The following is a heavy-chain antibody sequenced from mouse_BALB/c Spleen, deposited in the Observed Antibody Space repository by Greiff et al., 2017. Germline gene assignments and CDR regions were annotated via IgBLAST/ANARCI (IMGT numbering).Heavy chain of an antibody. CDR2: ISNGGGST. CDR1: GFTFSSYT. D-gene: IGHD1-1*01. J-gene: IGHJ1*01. V-gene: IGHV5-12-2*01. CDR3: ARLVLRYWYFDV. Sequence: EVKLQESGGGLVQPGGSLKLSCAASGFTFSSYTMSWVRQTPEKRLEWVAYISNGGGSTYYPDTVKGRFTISRDNAKNTLYLQMSSLKSEDTAMYYCARLVLRYWYFDVWGAGTTVTVSS.